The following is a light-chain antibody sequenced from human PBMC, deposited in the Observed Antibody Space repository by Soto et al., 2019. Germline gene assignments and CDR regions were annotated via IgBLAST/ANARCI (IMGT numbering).Light chain of an antibody. Sequence: QSALTQPPSASGSPGQSVTISCTGTYSVVGGSNYVSWYQQHPGKAPKLVIYEVIQRPSGVPDRFSGSRSGNTASLTVSRLQAEDEADYYCSSNVVGTNLKIFGGGTKLTVL. J-gene: IGLJ2*01. CDR3: SSNVVGTNLKI. CDR1: YSVVGGSNY. CDR2: EVI. V-gene: IGLV2-8*01.